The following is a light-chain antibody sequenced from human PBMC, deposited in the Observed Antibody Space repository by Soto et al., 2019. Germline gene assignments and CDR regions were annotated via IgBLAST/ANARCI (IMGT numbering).Light chain of an antibody. CDR3: QQASSFPLP. CDR1: QSISNN. Sequence: DIQMTQSPSSLSASVEDRVIITCRASQSISNNLNWYQQKPGKATKLLIFAASSLQSGVPSRFSGSRSGPDFTLTISSLQPEDFATYYCQQASSFPLPVAQGTRLE. CDR2: AAS. V-gene: IGKV1-39*01. J-gene: IGKJ5*01.